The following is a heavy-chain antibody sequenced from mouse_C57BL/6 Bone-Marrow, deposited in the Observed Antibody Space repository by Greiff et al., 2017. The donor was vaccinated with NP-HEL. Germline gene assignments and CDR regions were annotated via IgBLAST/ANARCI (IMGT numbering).Heavy chain of an antibody. J-gene: IGHJ2*01. Sequence: VQLQQSGPELVKPGASVKISCKASGYTFTDYYMNWVKQSHGKSLEWIGDINPNNGGTSYNQKFKGKATLTVDKSSSTAYMELRSLTSEDSAVYYCAREGIYGGYLRGDYWGQGTTLTVSS. CDR1: GYTFTDYY. CDR2: INPNNGGT. V-gene: IGHV1-26*01. CDR3: AREGIYGGYLRGDY. D-gene: IGHD2-3*01.